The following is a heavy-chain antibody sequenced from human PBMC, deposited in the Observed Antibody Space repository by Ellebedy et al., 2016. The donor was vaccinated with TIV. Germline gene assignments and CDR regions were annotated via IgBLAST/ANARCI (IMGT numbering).Heavy chain of an antibody. CDR2: IYPADSDT. Sequence: GESLKISCKTSGYSFTGYWIAWVRQMPGKGLEWMGIIYPADSDTRYSPSLQGQVTISADKSISTAYLQWSSLKASDTAMYYCARHGTDSAGGSVAFDIWGQGTMVIVSS. V-gene: IGHV5-51*01. CDR3: ARHGTDSAGGSVAFDI. D-gene: IGHD6-13*01. CDR1: GYSFTGYW. J-gene: IGHJ3*02.